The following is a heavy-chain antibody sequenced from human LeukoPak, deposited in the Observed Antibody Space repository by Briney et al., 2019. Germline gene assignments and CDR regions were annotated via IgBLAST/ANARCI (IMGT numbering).Heavy chain of an antibody. V-gene: IGHV6-1*01. D-gene: IGHD2-2*01. CDR2: TYYRSKWYN. J-gene: IGHJ6*02. CDR3: ASAAAIYYYYGMDV. Sequence: QTLSLTCAISGDSVSSNSAAWNWIRQSPSRGLEWLGRTYYRSKWYNDYAVSVKSRITINPDTSKNQFSLQLNSVTPEDTAVYYCASAAAIYYYYGMDVWGQGTTVTVSS. CDR1: GDSVSSNSAA.